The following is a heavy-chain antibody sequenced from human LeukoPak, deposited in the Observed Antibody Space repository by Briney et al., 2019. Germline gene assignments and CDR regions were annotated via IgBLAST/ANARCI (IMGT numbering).Heavy chain of an antibody. CDR3: AKDRPFRASGYYYGDIDY. J-gene: IGHJ4*02. CDR1: GFTFSSYA. V-gene: IGHV3-30-3*01. Sequence: GRSLRLSCAASGFTFSSYAMHWVRQAPGKGLEWVAVISYDGSNKYYADSVKGRFTISRDNSKNTLYLQMNSLRTEDTAVYYCAKDRPFRASGYYYGDIDYWGQGTLVTVSS. CDR2: ISYDGSNK. D-gene: IGHD4-17*01.